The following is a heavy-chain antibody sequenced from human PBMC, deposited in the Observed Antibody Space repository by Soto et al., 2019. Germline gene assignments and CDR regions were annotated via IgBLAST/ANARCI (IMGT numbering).Heavy chain of an antibody. CDR1: GGSISSGGYS. Sequence: SETLSLTCAVSGGSISSGGYSWSWIRQPPGKGLEWIGYIYHSGSTYYNPSLKSRVTISVDRSKNQFSLKLSSVTAADTAVYYGARTPWILTYGMDGRGQGTTVTVSS. CDR2: IYHSGST. J-gene: IGHJ6*02. D-gene: IGHD5-18*01. V-gene: IGHV4-30-2*01. CDR3: ARTPWILTYGMDG.